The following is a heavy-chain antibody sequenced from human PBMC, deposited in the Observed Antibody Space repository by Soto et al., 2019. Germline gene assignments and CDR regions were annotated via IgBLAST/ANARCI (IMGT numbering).Heavy chain of an antibody. J-gene: IGHJ4*02. Sequence: PGGSLRLSCAASGFTFSSYSMNWVRQAPGKGLEWVSSISSSSSYIYYADSVKGRFTISRDNAKNSLYLQMNSLRAEDTAVYYCASWGAGSSSSFDYWGQGTLVTVSS. D-gene: IGHD6-6*01. CDR1: GFTFSSYS. CDR2: ISSSSSYI. CDR3: ASWGAGSSSSFDY. V-gene: IGHV3-21*01.